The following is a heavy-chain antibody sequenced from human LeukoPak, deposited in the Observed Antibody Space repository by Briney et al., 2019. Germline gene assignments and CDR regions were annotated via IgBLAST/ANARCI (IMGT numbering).Heavy chain of an antibody. CDR3: AKVSRDGSSWYFGQSPRRQFQR. CDR1: GFTFSSYA. V-gene: IGHV3-23*01. D-gene: IGHD6-13*01. J-gene: IGHJ4*02. Sequence: GGSLRLSCAASGFTFSSYAMSWDRHAQGKGLGWVSAISGGGASKYHADSVKGRFTISRDNSKDTLYLQMNSLRAEDTAVYYCAKVSRDGSSWYFGQSPRRQFQRGGQGTLVTVSS. CDR2: ISGGGASK.